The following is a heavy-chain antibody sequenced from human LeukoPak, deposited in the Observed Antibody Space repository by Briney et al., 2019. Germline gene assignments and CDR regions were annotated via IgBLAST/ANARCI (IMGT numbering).Heavy chain of an antibody. CDR2: INWNGGST. J-gene: IGHJ4*02. CDR3: ARGPRGNWNYPPWDY. CDR1: GFTFDDYG. D-gene: IGHD1-7*01. V-gene: IGHV3-20*04. Sequence: PGGSLRLSCAASGFTFDDYGMSWVRQAPGKGLEWVSGINWNGGSTGYADSVKGRFTISRDNAKNSLYLQMNSLRAEDTAVYYCARGPRGNWNYPPWDYWGQGTLVTVSS.